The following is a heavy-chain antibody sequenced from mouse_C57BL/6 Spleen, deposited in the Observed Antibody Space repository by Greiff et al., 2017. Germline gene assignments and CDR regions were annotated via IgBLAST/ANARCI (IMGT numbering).Heavy chain of an antibody. J-gene: IGHJ4*01. CDR3: AKYYYDYSYAMDY. CDR1: GYSITSGYY. Sequence: ESGPGLVKPSQSLSLTCSVTGYSITSGYYWNWIRQFPGNKLEWMGYISYDGSNNYNPSLKNRISITRDTSKNQFFLKLNSVTTEDTATYYCAKYYYDYSYAMDYWGQGTSVTVSS. V-gene: IGHV3-6*01. D-gene: IGHD2-4*01. CDR2: ISYDGSN.